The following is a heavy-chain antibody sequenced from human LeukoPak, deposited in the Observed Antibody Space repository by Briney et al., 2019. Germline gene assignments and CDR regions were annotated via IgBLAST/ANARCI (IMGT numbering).Heavy chain of an antibody. D-gene: IGHD4-17*01. J-gene: IGHJ4*02. CDR3: ARSSQLLRTTVTTSLVY. CDR2: IIPNFGTA. V-gene: IGHV1-69*06. Sequence: SVKVSCKASGGTFSSYAISWVRQAPGQGLEWMGGIIPNFGTANYAQKFQGRVTITADKSTSTAYMELSSLRSEDTAVYYCARSSQLLRTTVTTSLVYWGQGTLVTVSS. CDR1: GGTFSSYA.